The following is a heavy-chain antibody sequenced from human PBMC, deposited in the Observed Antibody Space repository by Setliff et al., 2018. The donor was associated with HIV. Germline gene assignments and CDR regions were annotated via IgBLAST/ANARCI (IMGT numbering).Heavy chain of an antibody. CDR2: IYYSGST. CDR3: ARVPRITTLRNAFDI. D-gene: IGHD3-3*01. Sequence: PSETLSLTCTVSGGSISSYHWSWIRQTPGKGLEWIGYIYYSGSTNYNPSLKSRVTISVDTSKNQLSLKLSSVTAADTAIYYCARVPRITTLRNAFDIWGQGTMVTVSS. CDR1: GGSISSYH. V-gene: IGHV4-59*01. J-gene: IGHJ3*02.